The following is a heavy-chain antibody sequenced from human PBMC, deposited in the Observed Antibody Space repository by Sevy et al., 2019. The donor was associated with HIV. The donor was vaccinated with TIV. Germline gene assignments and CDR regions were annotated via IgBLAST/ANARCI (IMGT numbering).Heavy chain of an antibody. CDR3: ARVYSSSREGTGWFDP. D-gene: IGHD6-13*01. CDR1: GDSISGYY. CDR2: MYYSGST. Sequence: SETLSLTCAVSGDSISGYYWGWIRQPPGKGLEWIGYMYYSGSTKYNPSLKSRVTISVDTSKNQFSLKLSSVTAADTAVYYCARVYSSSREGTGWFDPWGQGTLVTVSS. J-gene: IGHJ5*02. V-gene: IGHV4-59*13.